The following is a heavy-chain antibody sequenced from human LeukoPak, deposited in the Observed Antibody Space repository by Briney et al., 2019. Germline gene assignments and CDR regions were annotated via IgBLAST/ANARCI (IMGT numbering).Heavy chain of an antibody. J-gene: IGHJ4*02. CDR3: VKDNGYCTSILCYHDY. D-gene: IGHD2-2*03. V-gene: IGHV3-64D*09. CDR2: ITSDGDKT. CDR1: GFTFSSYG. Sequence: GRSLRLSCAASGFTFSSYGMHWVRQAPGKGLEYVSVITSDGDKTYYADPVRGRFTISRDNSKNTLYLQMSSLRVEDTAVYYCVKDNGYCTSILCYHDYWGQGTLVTVSS.